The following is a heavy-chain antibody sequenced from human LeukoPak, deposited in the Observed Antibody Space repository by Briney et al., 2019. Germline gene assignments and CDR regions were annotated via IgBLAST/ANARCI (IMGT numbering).Heavy chain of an antibody. CDR2: INPSGGST. J-gene: IGHJ4*02. Sequence: ASVKVSCKASGYTFTSYYMHWVRQAPGQGLEWMGIINPSGGSTSYAQKFQGRVTMTRDTSTSTVYMELSSLRSEDTAVYYCVLIGGYNEFDYWCQGTLVTVSS. D-gene: IGHD5-24*01. CDR3: VLIGGYNEFDY. CDR1: GYTFTSYY. V-gene: IGHV1-46*01.